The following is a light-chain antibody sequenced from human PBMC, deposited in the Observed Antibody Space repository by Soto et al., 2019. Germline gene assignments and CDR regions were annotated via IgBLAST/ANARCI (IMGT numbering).Light chain of an antibody. Sequence: DIVMTQSPDSLAVSLGERASINCKSSQRVLHSSNNKNYLAWYQQKPGQPPKLLIYWASTRESGVPDRFSGSGSGTDFTLTISSLQAEDVAVYFCQQYYGTLWTFGQGTKVEIK. V-gene: IGKV4-1*01. J-gene: IGKJ1*01. CDR2: WAS. CDR3: QQYYGTLWT. CDR1: QRVLHSSNNKNY.